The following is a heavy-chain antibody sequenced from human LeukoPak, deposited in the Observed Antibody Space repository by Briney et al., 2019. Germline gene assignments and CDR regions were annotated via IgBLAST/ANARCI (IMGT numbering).Heavy chain of an antibody. CDR1: GGSTSSSSYY. D-gene: IGHD5-18*01. Sequence: SETLSLTCTVSGGSTSSSSYYWGWIRQPPGKGLEWIGSIYYSGSTYYNPSLKSRVTISVDTSKNQFSLKLSSVTAADTAVYYCARHKVTEWFDPWGQGTLVTVSS. CDR2: IYYSGST. J-gene: IGHJ5*02. CDR3: ARHKVTEWFDP. V-gene: IGHV4-39*01.